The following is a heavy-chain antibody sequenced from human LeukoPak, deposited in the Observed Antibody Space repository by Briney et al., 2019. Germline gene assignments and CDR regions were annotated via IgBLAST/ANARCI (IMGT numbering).Heavy chain of an antibody. J-gene: IGHJ6*03. D-gene: IGHD2-2*01. Sequence: SETLSLTCTVSGGSISSYYWSWIRQSPGKGLEWIGYIYYSGSTNYNPSLKSRVTISVDTSKNQFSLKLSSVTAADTAVYYCARMLLGYCSSTSCYGYYYYMDVWGKGTTVTVSS. CDR1: GGSISSYY. V-gene: IGHV4-59*01. CDR2: IYYSGST. CDR3: ARMLLGYCSSTSCYGYYYYMDV.